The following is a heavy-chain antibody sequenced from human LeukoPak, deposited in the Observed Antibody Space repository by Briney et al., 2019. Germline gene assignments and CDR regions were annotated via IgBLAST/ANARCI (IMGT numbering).Heavy chain of an antibody. CDR2: INWNGDNP. D-gene: IGHD1-26*01. J-gene: IGHJ5*01. V-gene: IGHV3-20*04. Sequence: RTGGSLRLSCEVSGFTFEDYGMTWVRQRPGRGLEYVAEINWNGDNPVYENSLRGRFTISRNNARNFVYLQMNSLRVEDTAFYYCARRSLSGATTGYYYDSWGQGTLVTVSS. CDR1: GFTFEDYG. CDR3: ARRSLSGATTGYYYDS.